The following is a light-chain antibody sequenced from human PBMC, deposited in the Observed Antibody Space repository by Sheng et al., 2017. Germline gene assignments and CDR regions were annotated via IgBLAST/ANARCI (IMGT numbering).Light chain of an antibody. J-gene: IGKJ2*03. CDR2: AAS. Sequence: TQLTQSPSSLSASVGDRVTITCRASQGIITYLAWYQQKPGKAPQLLIYAASTLQSGVSSRFSGSGSGKDFTLTISSLQPDDFASYYCQQYYSYPYSFGQGTKLEIK. CDR1: QGIITY. V-gene: IGKV1-9*01. CDR3: QQYYSYPYS.